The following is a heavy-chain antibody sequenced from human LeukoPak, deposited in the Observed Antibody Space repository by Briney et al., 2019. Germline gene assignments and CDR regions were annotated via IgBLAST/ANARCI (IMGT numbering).Heavy chain of an antibody. CDR1: GFTFSSYA. J-gene: IGHJ3*02. CDR2: ISGSGGST. V-gene: IGHV3-23*01. D-gene: IGHD3-10*01. CDR3: AKDSNSYVFNLLNAFDI. Sequence: GGSLRLSCAASGFTFSSYAMSWVRQAPGKGLEWVSAISGSGGSTYYADSVKGRFTISRDNSKNTLYLQMNSLRAEDTAVYYCAKDSNSYVFNLLNAFDIWGQGTMVTVSS.